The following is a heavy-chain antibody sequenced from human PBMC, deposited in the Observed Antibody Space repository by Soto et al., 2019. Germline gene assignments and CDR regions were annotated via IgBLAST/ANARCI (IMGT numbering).Heavy chain of an antibody. CDR1: GGSFSGFY. V-gene: IGHV4-34*04. Sequence: SETLSLTCAVSGGSFSGFYWSWIRQSSGKGLEWIGEIDHSGITNHNTALKSRATMSVDTSKNQFSLKLRSVTAADTAVHYCARGVSVTLAVQGGAPDKNYFDSWSQGTLVTVSS. CDR2: IDHSGIT. J-gene: IGHJ4*02. D-gene: IGHD1-26*01. CDR3: ARGVSVTLAVQGGAPDKNYFDS.